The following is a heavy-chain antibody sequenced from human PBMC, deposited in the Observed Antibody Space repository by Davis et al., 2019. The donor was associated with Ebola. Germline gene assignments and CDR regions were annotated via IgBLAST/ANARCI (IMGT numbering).Heavy chain of an antibody. V-gene: IGHV4-4*02. D-gene: IGHD3-10*01. J-gene: IGHJ4*02. CDR2: IFHGGTT. Sequence: MPSETLSLTCAVSGDSISSSNWWSWVRQPPGKGLEWIGEIFHGGTTNYNPSLKSRVIMSVDKSKNQFSLKLSSVTAADTAMYYCARAYYGWGTYYNGAVGYWGQGTLVTVSS. CDR1: GDSISSSNW. CDR3: ARAYYGWGTYYNGAVGY.